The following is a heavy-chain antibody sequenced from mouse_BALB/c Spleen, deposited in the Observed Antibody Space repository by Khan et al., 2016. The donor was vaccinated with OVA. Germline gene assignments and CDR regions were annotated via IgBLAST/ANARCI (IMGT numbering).Heavy chain of an antibody. V-gene: IGHV3-1*02. J-gene: IGHJ1*01. CDR1: GYSITSGYS. CDR3: ARSGTTVVAYWYFDV. CDR2: IHYSGST. D-gene: IGHD1-1*01. Sequence: EVQLQESGPDLVKPSQSLSLTCTVTGYSITSGYSWHWIRQFPGNKLEWMGYIHYSGSTNYNPSLKSRISITRDTPKNQFFLQLNSVTTEDTATYYWARSGTTVVAYWYFDVWGAGTTVTVSS.